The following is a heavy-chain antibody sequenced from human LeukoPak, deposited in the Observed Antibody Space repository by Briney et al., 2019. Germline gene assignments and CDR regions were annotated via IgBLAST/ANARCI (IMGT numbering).Heavy chain of an antibody. Sequence: SETLSLTCTVSGGSISSHYWSWIRQTPGKGLEWIGYIDYSGSTRYNPSLQSRVTISVDTSKNQFSLKLTSVTATDTAVYYCARLINNDNSGDADTFDMWGQGTVVTVFS. CDR2: IDYSGST. V-gene: IGHV4-59*11. CDR3: ARLINNDNSGDADTFDM. CDR1: GGSISSHY. J-gene: IGHJ3*02. D-gene: IGHD3-22*01.